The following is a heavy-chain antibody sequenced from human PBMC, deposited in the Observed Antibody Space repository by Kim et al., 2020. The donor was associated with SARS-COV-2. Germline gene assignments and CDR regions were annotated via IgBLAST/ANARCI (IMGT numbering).Heavy chain of an antibody. CDR2: IKYDGSRT. J-gene: IGHJ5*02. CDR1: GFTLTSYW. Sequence: GGSLRPSCVASGFTLTSYWMHWVRQAPGKGLVWVSRIKYDGSRTSYADSVKGRFTISRDIAKNTLYLQMNNLRVEDTAVYYCTKSDWFDPWGQGTLVTVS. V-gene: IGHV3-74*01. CDR3: TKSDWFDP.